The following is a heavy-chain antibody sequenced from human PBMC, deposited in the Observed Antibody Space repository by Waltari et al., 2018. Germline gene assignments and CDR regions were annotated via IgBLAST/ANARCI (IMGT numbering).Heavy chain of an antibody. Sequence: QVLLKESGPGLEKSSATLSLICTVSGGSINPFYWSWLRQTPGKGLEWIGYIYYSGGTNYNPSLKSRVTLSADTSKNQVSLKLTSVTAADTATYFCARQVSGEPYFDNWGQGISVTVSS. V-gene: IGHV4-59*08. D-gene: IGHD2-15*01. CDR1: GGSINPFY. CDR2: IYYSGGT. J-gene: IGHJ4*02. CDR3: ARQVSGEPYFDN.